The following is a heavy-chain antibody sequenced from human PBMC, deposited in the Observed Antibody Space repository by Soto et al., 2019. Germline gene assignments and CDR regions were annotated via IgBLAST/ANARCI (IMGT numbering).Heavy chain of an antibody. D-gene: IGHD3-10*01. CDR2: INPSSGST. V-gene: IGHV1-46*03. CDR1: GYTFTRYN. CDR3: ARGEVLDYYYGMDV. J-gene: IGHJ6*02. Sequence: QVQLVQSGAEVKRPGASVKVSCKASGYTFTRYNMHWVRQAPGQGLEWMGIINPSSGSTTYAQKLQGRVTMTRDTSTRALYMELSSLRSVDTAVYYCARGEVLDYYYGMDVWGQGTTVTVS.